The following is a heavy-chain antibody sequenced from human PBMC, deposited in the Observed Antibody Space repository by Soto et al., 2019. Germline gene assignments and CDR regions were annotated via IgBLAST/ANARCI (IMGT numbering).Heavy chain of an antibody. CDR2: ISSSSSYI. V-gene: IGHV3-21*01. CDR1: GFTFSSFT. D-gene: IGHD2-2*01. J-gene: IGHJ4*02. Sequence: GGSLRLSCVASGFTFSSFTLNWVRQAPGKGLEWVASISSSSSYIYYADSVKGRFTISRDNAKNSVYLQMNSLRAEDTAVYYCAESRGPFDSWGQGTLVTVSS. CDR3: AESRGPFDS.